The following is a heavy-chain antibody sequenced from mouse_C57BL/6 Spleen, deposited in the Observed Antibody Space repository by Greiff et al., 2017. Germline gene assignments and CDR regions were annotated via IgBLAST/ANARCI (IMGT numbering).Heavy chain of an antibody. J-gene: IGHJ2*01. CDR2: ISSGCSTI. CDR3: ARIYYGSSSFDY. Sequence: EVKLVESGGGLVKPGGSLKLSCAASGFTFSDYGMHWVRQAPEKGLEWVAYISSGCSTIYYADTVKGRFTISRDNAKNTLFLQMTSLRSEDTAMYYCARIYYGSSSFDYWGQGTTLTVSS. D-gene: IGHD1-1*01. V-gene: IGHV5-17*01. CDR1: GFTFSDYG.